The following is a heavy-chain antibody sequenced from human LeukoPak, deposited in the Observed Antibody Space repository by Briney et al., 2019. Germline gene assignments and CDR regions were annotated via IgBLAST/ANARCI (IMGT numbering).Heavy chain of an antibody. CDR2: IYYSGST. CDR3: ASPGRYYFQH. CDR1: GSSISSYY. V-gene: IGHV4-59*08. D-gene: IGHD3-10*01. Sequence: SETLSLTCTVSGSSISSYYWSWIRQPPGKGLEWIGYIYYSGSTNYNPSLKSRVTISVDTSKNQFSLKLSSVTAADTAVYYCASPGRYYFQHWGQGTLVTVSS. J-gene: IGHJ1*01.